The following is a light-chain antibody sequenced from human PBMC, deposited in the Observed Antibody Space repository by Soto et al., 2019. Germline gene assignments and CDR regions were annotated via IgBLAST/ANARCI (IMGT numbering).Light chain of an antibody. CDR3: QQRSNWPPIT. J-gene: IGKJ5*01. Sequence: EIVLTQSPVTLSLSPGERATLSCRASQSVSIYLAWYQQKPGQAPGLLIYDASNRATGVPARFSGSGSGTDFTLTISSLEPEDFAVYYCQQRSNWPPITFGQGTRLEIK. CDR1: QSVSIY. V-gene: IGKV3-11*01. CDR2: DAS.